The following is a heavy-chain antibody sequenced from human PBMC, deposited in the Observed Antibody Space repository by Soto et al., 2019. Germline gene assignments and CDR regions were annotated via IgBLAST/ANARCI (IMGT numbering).Heavy chain of an antibody. Sequence: QVQLVQSGAELKKPGASVKVSCKASGYTFSNYDMNWVRQATGQGPEWIGWVNPNNGDTGYAQKFQGRVTLTTDISSTTADMELTGLRSEDTAFYYCAKVARKGSGIDFDKWGEGTLLTVSS. J-gene: IGHJ4*02. V-gene: IGHV1-8*01. CDR3: AKVARKGSGIDFDK. D-gene: IGHD3-10*01. CDR2: VNPNNGDT. CDR1: GYTFSNYD.